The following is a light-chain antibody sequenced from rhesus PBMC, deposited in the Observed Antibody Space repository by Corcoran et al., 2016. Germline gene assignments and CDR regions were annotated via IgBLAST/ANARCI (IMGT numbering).Light chain of an antibody. CDR3: QHGCGTPLT. V-gene: IGKV1-74*01. CDR2: KAS. J-gene: IGKJ4*01. Sequence: DIQMTQSPFSLSASVGDRVTITCRASENVNNYLNWYQQKPGKAPKLLIYKASHLQSGGPSRFSGRGSGTEYTFTISSRQPEDVATYDCQHGCGTPLTFGGGTKVEIK. CDR1: ENVNNY.